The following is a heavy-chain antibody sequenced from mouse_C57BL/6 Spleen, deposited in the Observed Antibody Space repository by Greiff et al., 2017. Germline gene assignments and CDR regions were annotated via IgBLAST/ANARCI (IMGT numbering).Heavy chain of an antibody. V-gene: IGHV1-80*01. D-gene: IGHD1-1*01. CDR3: ARKLLYYYAMDY. CDR2: IYPGDGDT. J-gene: IGHJ4*01. Sequence: VQGVESGAELVKPGASVKISCKASGYAFSSYWMNWVKQRPGKGLEWIGQIYPGDGDTNYNGKFKGKATLTADKSSSTAYMQLSSLTSEDSAVYFCARKLLYYYAMDYWGQGTSVTVSS. CDR1: GYAFSSYW.